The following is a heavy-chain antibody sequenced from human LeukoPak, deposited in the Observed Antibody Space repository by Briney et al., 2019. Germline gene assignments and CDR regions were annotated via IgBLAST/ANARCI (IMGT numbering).Heavy chain of an antibody. V-gene: IGHV1-69*13. CDR3: ARDRGTVTTMSAFDI. Sequence: SVKVSCKASGGTFSSYAISWVRQAPGQGLEWMGGIIPIFGTANYAQKFQGRVTITADESTSTAYMELSSLRSEDTAVYYCARDRGTVTTMSAFDIWGQGTMVTVSS. CDR2: IIPIFGTA. D-gene: IGHD4-17*01. J-gene: IGHJ3*02. CDR1: GGTFSSYA.